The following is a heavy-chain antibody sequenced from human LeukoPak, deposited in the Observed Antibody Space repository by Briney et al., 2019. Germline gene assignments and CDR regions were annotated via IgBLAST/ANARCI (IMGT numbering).Heavy chain of an antibody. Sequence: SSETLSLTCTVSGGSISSDYWSWIRQSPGKGLEWIGYIYYSRSTNYNPSFESRVTISKDTSKNQVSLKLSSVTAADTAVYYCARPWQYYYYGMDVWGQGITVTVSS. CDR3: ARPWQYYYYGMDV. J-gene: IGHJ6*02. D-gene: IGHD5-24*01. V-gene: IGHV4-59*08. CDR2: IYYSRST. CDR1: GGSISSDY.